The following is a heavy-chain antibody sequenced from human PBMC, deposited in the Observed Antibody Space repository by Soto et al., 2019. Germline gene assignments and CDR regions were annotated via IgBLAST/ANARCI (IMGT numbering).Heavy chain of an antibody. CDR1: GFTFSSYS. CDR3: ARGKQLVRSERPYYYYGMDV. D-gene: IGHD6-6*01. Sequence: ESGGGLVKPGGSLRLSCAASGFTFSSYSMNWVRQAPGKGLEWVSSISSSSSYIYYADSVKGRFTISRDNAKNSLYLQMNSLRAEDTAVYYCARGKQLVRSERPYYYYGMDVWGQGTTVTVSS. CDR2: ISSSSSYI. V-gene: IGHV3-21*01. J-gene: IGHJ6*02.